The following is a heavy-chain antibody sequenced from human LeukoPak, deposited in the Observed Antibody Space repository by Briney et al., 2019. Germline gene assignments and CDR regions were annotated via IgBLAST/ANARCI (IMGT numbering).Heavy chain of an antibody. CDR2: ISYDGSNK. CDR1: GFTFSSYA. J-gene: IGHJ4*02. V-gene: IGHV3-30*04. D-gene: IGHD3-9*01. CDR3: AKVFQSADILTGPHFDY. Sequence: GGSLRLSCAASGFTFSSYAMHWVRQAPGKGLEWVAVISYDGSNKYYADSVKGRFTISRDNSKNTLYLQMNSLRAEDTAVYYCAKVFQSADILTGPHFDYWGQGTLVTVSS.